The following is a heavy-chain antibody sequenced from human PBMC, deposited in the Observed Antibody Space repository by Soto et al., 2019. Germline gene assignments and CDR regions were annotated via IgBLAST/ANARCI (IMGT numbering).Heavy chain of an antibody. CDR3: ARVYLSRGYGPGWFDP. D-gene: IGHD3-22*01. V-gene: IGHV1-69*13. J-gene: IGHJ5*02. CDR2: IIPIFGTA. Sequence: ASVKVSCKASGGTFSSYAISWVRQAPGQGLEWMGGIIPIFGTANYAQKFQGRVTITADESTSTAYMELSSLRSEDTAVYYCARVYLSRGYGPGWFDPWGQGTLVTVSS. CDR1: GGTFSSYA.